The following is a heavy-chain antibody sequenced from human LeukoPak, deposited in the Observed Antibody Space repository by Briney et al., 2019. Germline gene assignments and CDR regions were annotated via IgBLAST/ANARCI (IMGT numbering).Heavy chain of an antibody. CDR2: IYYSGST. V-gene: IGHV4-31*03. CDR3: ARDREDCSSTSCYAGQFDY. D-gene: IGHD2-2*01. J-gene: IGHJ4*02. Sequence: SETLSLTCTVSGGSISSGGYYWSWIRQHPGKGLEWIGYIYYSGSTYYNPPLKSRVTISVDTSKNQFSLKLSSVTAADTAVYYCARDREDCSSTSCYAGQFDYWGQGTLVTVSS. CDR1: GGSISSGGYY.